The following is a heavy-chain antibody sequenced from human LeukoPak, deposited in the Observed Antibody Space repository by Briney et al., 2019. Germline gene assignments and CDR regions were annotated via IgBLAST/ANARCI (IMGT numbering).Heavy chain of an antibody. CDR1: GFTFSNYG. V-gene: IGHV3-30*03. CDR2: ISYDGSSK. D-gene: IGHD1-26*01. J-gene: IGHJ4*02. Sequence: PGRSLRLSRAASGFTFSNYGMHWVRQAPGKGLEWVTFISYDGSSKYYVDSVKGRFTISRDKSKNTLYLQMNSLRVEDTAVYYCASGPWSSPRDYWGQGILVIVSS. CDR3: ASGPWSSPRDY.